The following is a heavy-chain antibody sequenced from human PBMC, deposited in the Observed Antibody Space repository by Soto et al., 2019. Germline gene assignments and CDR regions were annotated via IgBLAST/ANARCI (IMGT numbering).Heavy chain of an antibody. D-gene: IGHD6-13*01. V-gene: IGHV3-74*01. Sequence: EVQLVESGGGLAQPGGSLRLSCAASGFTLSSHWMHWVRQAPGKGLVWVSRINRDGSTINYDDSVRGRYTISRDNAKNPLSLLMNSLRAEDTAVYYCARVADCTYSSNCNGRAAFDMWGQGTMVTVSS. CDR3: ARVADCTYSSNCNGRAAFDM. J-gene: IGHJ3*02. CDR1: GFTLSSHW. CDR2: INRDGSTI.